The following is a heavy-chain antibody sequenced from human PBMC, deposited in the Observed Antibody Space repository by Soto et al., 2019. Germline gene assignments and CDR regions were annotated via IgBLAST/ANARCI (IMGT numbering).Heavy chain of an antibody. CDR2: ISYDGSNE. CDR3: ARDRIRSVAGPLSSFDY. CDR1: GFTFSSYA. J-gene: IGHJ4*02. Sequence: QVQLVESGGGVVQPGRSLRLSCAASGFTFSSYAMHWVRQAPGKGLEWVAVISYDGSNEYYADSVKGRFTISRDNSKNTLYLQMNSLRAEDTAVYYCARDRIRSVAGPLSSFDYWGQGTLVTVSS. D-gene: IGHD6-19*01. V-gene: IGHV3-30-3*01.